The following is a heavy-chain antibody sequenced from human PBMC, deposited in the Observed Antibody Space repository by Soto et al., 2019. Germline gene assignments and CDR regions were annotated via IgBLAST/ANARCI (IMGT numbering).Heavy chain of an antibody. CDR3: ARMYCSGGSCYSGYYYYGMDV. CDR2: IIPIFGTA. D-gene: IGHD2-15*01. V-gene: IGHV1-69*01. CDR1: GGTFSRHA. J-gene: IGHJ6*02. Sequence: QVQLVQSGAEVRKPGSSVKVSCKASGGTFSRHAISWVRQAPGQGLEWMGGIIPIFGTANHAQKFQGRVTIIADESTSTVYMELSSLRSEDTAVYYCARMYCSGGSCYSGYYYYGMDVWGQGTTVTVSS.